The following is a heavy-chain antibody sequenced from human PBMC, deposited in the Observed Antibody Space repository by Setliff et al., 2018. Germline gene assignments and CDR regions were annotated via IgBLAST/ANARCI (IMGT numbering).Heavy chain of an antibody. J-gene: IGHJ4*02. V-gene: IGHV1-69*06. CDR3: AKVPNSGGYAGPFDF. D-gene: IGHD5-12*01. CDR2: IIPLLETT. Sequence: ASVKVSCKASGYTFTNYGINWVRQAPGQGLEWMGGIIPLLETTKYAQKFQGRVTITADKSTSTGYMELSSLRSEDTAMYYCAKVPNSGGYAGPFDFWGQGTLVTVSS. CDR1: GYTFTNYG.